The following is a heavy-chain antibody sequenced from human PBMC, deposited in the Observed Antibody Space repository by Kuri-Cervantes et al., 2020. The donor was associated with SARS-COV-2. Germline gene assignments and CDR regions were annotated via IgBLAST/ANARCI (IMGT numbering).Heavy chain of an antibody. CDR1: GGSISIYY. D-gene: IGHD3-22*01. V-gene: IGHV4-59*08. J-gene: IGHJ5*02. CDR2: IYCSGST. CDR3: ARVLFTRGGYYYRGKNWFDP. Sequence: ESLITYCTVSGGSISIYYWSLLPPPPGKGLEGIGYIYCSGSTNYNPSLKSRVTISVDTPKKQFSLKLSSVTAADPAVYYCARVLFTRGGYYYRGKNWFDPWGQETLVTVSS.